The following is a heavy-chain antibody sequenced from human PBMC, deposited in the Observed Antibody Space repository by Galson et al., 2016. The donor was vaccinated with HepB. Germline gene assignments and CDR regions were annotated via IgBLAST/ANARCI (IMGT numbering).Heavy chain of an antibody. CDR2: IYSGGST. V-gene: IGHV4-61*02. Sequence: TLSLTCYVSGDSITSGPYFWTWIRQPAGKGLEWIGRIYSGGSTHYNPSLQSRVSMSLDTSKNQFSLNLNSVTAADTAIYYCARDRGGIVRGVTLVPFDSWGQGILVTVSS. J-gene: IGHJ5*01. CDR3: ARDRGGIVRGVTLVPFDS. CDR1: GDSITSGPYF. D-gene: IGHD3-10*01.